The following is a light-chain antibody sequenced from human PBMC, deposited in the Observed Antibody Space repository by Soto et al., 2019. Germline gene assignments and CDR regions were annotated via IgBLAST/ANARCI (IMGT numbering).Light chain of an antibody. V-gene: IGLV2-14*03. CDR1: SSDVGGYNS. CDR2: DVS. CDR3: SSYTTSNTRQIV. J-gene: IGLJ1*01. Sequence: QSVLTQPASVSGSPGQSFTISCTGTSSDVGGYNSVSWYQHHPGKAPKLLIYDVSNRPSGVSNRFSGSKSGNPASLTISGLQPEDEADYSCSSYTTSNTRQIVFGTGTKLTVL.